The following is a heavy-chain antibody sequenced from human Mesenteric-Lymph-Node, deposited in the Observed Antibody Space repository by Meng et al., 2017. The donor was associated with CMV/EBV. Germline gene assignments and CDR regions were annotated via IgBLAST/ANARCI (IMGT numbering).Heavy chain of an antibody. CDR3: ARVPAPYYYDRSGPFDY. D-gene: IGHD3-22*01. V-gene: IGHV1-18*01. CDR2: ISPYNGNT. CDR1: YTFTSYA. Sequence: YTFTSYASSWVRQAPGQGLEWMGWISPYNGNTNSAQNLQGRVTMTTDTSTSTAYMEVRSLRSDDTAVYFCARVPAPYYYDRSGPFDYWGQGTLVTVSS. J-gene: IGHJ4*02.